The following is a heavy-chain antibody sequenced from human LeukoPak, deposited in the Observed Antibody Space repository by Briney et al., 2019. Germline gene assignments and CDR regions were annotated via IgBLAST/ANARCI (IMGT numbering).Heavy chain of an antibody. CDR3: ARTVGAQLDY. D-gene: IGHD1-26*01. V-gene: IGHV4-61*05. CDR1: GGSISSSSYY. J-gene: IGHJ4*02. CDR2: IYYSGST. Sequence: SETLSLTCTVSGGSISSSSYYWSWIRQPPGKGLEWIGYIYYSGSTNYNPSLKSRVTISVDTSKNQFSLKLSSVTAADTAVYYCARTVGAQLDYWGQGTLVTVSS.